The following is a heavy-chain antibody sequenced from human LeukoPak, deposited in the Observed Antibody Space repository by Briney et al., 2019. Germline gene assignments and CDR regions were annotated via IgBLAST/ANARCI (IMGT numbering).Heavy chain of an antibody. Sequence: PSETLSLTCAVSGGSISSGGYSWSWIRQPPGEGLEWIGYIYHSGSTYYNPSLKSRVTISVDRSKNQFSLKLSSVTAADTAVYYCARNPQYYDILTGYFEGSWFDPWGQGTLVTVSS. CDR1: GGSISSGGYS. D-gene: IGHD3-9*01. V-gene: IGHV4-30-2*01. CDR2: IYHSGST. CDR3: ARNPQYYDILTGYFEGSWFDP. J-gene: IGHJ5*02.